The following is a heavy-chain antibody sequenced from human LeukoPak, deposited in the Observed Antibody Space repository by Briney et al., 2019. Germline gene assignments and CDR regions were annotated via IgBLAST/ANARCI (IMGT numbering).Heavy chain of an antibody. J-gene: IGHJ4*02. CDR2: IYHSGST. Sequence: SETLSLTCAVSGGSISSSNWWSWVRQPPGKGLEWIGEIYHSGSTNYNPSLKSRVTISVDTSKNQFSLKLSSVTAADTAVYYCATSSGWLFDYWGQGTLVTVSS. V-gene: IGHV4-4*02. CDR3: ATSSGWLFDY. D-gene: IGHD6-19*01. CDR1: GGSISSSNW.